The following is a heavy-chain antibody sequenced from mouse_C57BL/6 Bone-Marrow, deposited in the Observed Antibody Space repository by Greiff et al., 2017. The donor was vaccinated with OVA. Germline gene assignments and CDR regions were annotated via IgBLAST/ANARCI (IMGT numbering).Heavy chain of an antibody. Sequence: VQGVESGPGLVAPSQSLSITCTVSGFSLTSYGVDWVRQSPGKGLEWLGVIWGVGSTNYNSALKSRLSISKDNSKSQVFLKMNSLQTDDTAMYYCASDRLSTGGFAYWGQGTLVTVSA. CDR1: GFSLTSYG. V-gene: IGHV2-6*01. CDR3: ASDRLSTGGFAY. J-gene: IGHJ3*01. CDR2: IWGVGST. D-gene: IGHD1-1*01.